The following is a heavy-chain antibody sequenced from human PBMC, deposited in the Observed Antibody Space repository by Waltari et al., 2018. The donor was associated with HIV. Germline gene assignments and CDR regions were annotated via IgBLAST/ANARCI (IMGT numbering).Heavy chain of an antibody. Sequence: EVQLVESGGGLVQPGGSLRLSCTASGLAFTSYWMHWVRQVPGKGLVWVSGINSDGRRRTYADSLRGRFTISRDNAKNTLFLQMNSLRVEDTALYYCARSLYYYGSGRFDFWGQGTLVSVSS. CDR1: GLAFTSYW. CDR3: ARSLYYYGSGRFDF. J-gene: IGHJ4*02. D-gene: IGHD3-10*01. V-gene: IGHV3-74*03. CDR2: INSDGRRR.